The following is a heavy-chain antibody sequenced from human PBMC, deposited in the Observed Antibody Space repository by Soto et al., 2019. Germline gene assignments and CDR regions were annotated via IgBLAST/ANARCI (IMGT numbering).Heavy chain of an antibody. CDR3: AKGHGYYDSSGYYPYYYYGMDV. CDR1: GFTFSSYG. CDR2: ISYDGSNK. D-gene: IGHD3-22*01. V-gene: IGHV3-30*18. Sequence: GGSLRLSCAASGFTFSSYGMHWVRQAPGKGLEWVAVISYDGSNKYYADSVKGRFTISRDNSKNTLYLQMNSLRAEDTAVYYCAKGHGYYDSSGYYPYYYYGMDVWGQGTTVTAP. J-gene: IGHJ6*02.